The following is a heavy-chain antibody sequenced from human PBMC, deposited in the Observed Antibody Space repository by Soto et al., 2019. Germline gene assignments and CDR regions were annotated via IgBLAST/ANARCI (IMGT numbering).Heavy chain of an antibody. CDR3: VKPITNIWSHT. D-gene: IGHD1-20*01. Sequence: PSQTLSLTCDSSGESVYTNTVTWDSTRQSPSRGLEWLGRTYYRSKWFYDYAVSVRSRITLSPDTSNNQIYLQLNSVTPDDTAVNFCVKPITNIWSHTWGQAPLV. V-gene: IGHV6-1*01. CDR1: GESVYTNTVT. CDR2: TYYRSKWFY. J-gene: IGHJ4*02.